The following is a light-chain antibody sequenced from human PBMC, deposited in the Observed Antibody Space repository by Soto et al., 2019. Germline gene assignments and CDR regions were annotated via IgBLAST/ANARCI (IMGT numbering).Light chain of an antibody. V-gene: IGKV3-15*01. Sequence: IVMTQSPATLSLSPGERVTLSCRANQSVSTYLAWYQQKPGQAPRLLIYGASTRATGIPARFSGSGSGTEFTLAISSLQSEDIAVYYCQQYFHWPPEAFGRGTKVEIK. CDR1: QSVSTY. CDR3: QQYFHWPPEA. CDR2: GAS. J-gene: IGKJ1*01.